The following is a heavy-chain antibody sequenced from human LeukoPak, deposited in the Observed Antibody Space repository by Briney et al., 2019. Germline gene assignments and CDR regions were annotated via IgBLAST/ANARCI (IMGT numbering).Heavy chain of an antibody. CDR2: ISAYNGNT. J-gene: IGHJ4*02. Sequence: GASVKVSCKASGYTFTSYGISWVRQAPGQGLEWMGWISAYNGNTNYAQKLQGRVTMTTDTSTSTAYMELSRLRSDDAAVYYCARVVAGTVYFDYWGQGTLVTVSS. CDR3: ARVVAGTVYFDY. D-gene: IGHD6-19*01. CDR1: GYTFTSYG. V-gene: IGHV1-18*01.